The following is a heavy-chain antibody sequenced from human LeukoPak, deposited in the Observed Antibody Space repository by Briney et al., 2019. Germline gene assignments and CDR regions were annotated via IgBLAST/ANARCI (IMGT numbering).Heavy chain of an antibody. Sequence: SETLSLTCTVSGGSISPYYWSWIRQPPGKGLEWIAYIIYSGSTSYNPSLKSRVTISVDTSKNQFSLKLSSVTAADTAVYYCARHIVVVPAAMSDYYYGMDVWGQGTTVTVSS. CDR2: IIYSGST. D-gene: IGHD2-2*01. V-gene: IGHV4-59*08. CDR3: ARHIVVVPAAMSDYYYGMDV. J-gene: IGHJ6*02. CDR1: GGSISPYY.